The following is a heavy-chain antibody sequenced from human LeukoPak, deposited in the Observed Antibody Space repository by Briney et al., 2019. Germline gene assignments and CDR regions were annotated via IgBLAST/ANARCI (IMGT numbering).Heavy chain of an antibody. V-gene: IGHV3-53*01. CDR1: GFTVSSNY. CDR2: IYSGGST. CDR3: AMRLIFGVVIIGDY. D-gene: IGHD3-3*01. J-gene: IGHJ4*02. Sequence: PGGSLRLSCAASGFTVSSNYMSWVRQAPGKGLEWVSVIYSGGSTYYADSVKGRITISRDNSKNTLYLQMNSLRAEDTAVYYCAMRLIFGVVIIGDYWGQGTLVTVSS.